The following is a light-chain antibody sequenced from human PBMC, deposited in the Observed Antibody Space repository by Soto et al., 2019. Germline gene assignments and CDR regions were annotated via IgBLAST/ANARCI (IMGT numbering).Light chain of an antibody. V-gene: IGKV3-15*01. J-gene: IGKJ5*01. CDR1: HSVNSH. Sequence: MMMTQSPATLSVSPWERVTLSCRTSHSVNSHVAWYQQKPGQAPRLLLYGASTRATGIPVRFSGSGFGTEFTLTISSLQSEDFAVYYCQRYKNWPLFGQGTRLEIK. CDR3: QRYKNWPL. CDR2: GAS.